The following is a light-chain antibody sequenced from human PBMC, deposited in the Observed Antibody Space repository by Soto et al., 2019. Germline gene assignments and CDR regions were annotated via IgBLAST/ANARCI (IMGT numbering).Light chain of an antibody. V-gene: IGLV1-40*01. J-gene: IGLJ2*01. CDR1: SPYIGAGYD. CDR2: ANT. CDR3: QSYDDSLGGHVI. Sequence: QSVLTQPPSVSGAPGQRVTISCTGSSPYIGAGYDVHWYQQLPGTAPKLLIYANTNRPSGVPDRFSGSKSGTSASLAITGLQAEDEADYYCQSYDDSLGGHVIFGGGTKVTVL.